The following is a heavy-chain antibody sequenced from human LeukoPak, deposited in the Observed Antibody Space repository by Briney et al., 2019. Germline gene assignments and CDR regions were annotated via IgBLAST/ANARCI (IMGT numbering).Heavy chain of an antibody. D-gene: IGHD2-8*02. V-gene: IGHV3-74*01. J-gene: IGHJ3*02. CDR3: AREFRVLPDI. CDR1: GFTFSSYW. Sequence: GGSLRLSCAVSGFTFSSYWMLWVRHARGKGRVWVSRFNSDGSSTNYADSVKGRFTISRDNAKNTLYLQMNSLRDEDTAVYYCAREFRVLPDIWGQGTMVTVSS. CDR2: FNSDGSST.